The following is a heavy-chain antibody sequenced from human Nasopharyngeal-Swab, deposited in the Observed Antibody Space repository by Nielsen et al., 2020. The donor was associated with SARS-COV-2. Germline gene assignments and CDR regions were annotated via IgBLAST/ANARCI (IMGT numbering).Heavy chain of an antibody. CDR3: ARGKDFGEYYFDY. J-gene: IGHJ4*02. CDR2: IYHSGST. V-gene: IGHV4-30-2*06. CDR1: GGSISSADYS. D-gene: IGHD3-10*01. Sequence: SETLSLTCVVSGGSISSADYSWNWIQQSPGRGLEWIGNIYHSGSTSYSPSLKSRVTISVDRSKSHFSLKMTSVTAADTAVYFCARGKDFGEYYFDYWGQGTLVTVSS.